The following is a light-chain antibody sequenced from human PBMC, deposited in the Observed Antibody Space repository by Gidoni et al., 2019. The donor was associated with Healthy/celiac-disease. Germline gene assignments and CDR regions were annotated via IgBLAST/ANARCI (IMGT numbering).Light chain of an antibody. CDR3: QQYGSS. CDR1: QSVSSSY. J-gene: IGKJ4*01. CDR2: GAS. V-gene: IGKV3-20*01. Sequence: ESVFTHSPGTLSLSPGERATLPCRASQSVSSSYLAWYQQKPGQPPRPLIYGASSRATGIPDRFSGSGSGTDFTLTISRLEPEDFAVYYCQQYGSSFGGGTKVEIK.